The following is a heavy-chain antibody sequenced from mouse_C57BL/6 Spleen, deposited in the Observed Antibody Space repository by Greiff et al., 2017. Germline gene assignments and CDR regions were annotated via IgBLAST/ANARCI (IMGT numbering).Heavy chain of an antibody. CDR2: IYPGDGDT. CDR1: GYAFSSYW. V-gene: IGHV1-80*01. J-gene: IGHJ4*01. D-gene: IGHD1-1*01. Sequence: VQLQQSGAELVKPGASVKISCKASGYAFSSYWMNWVKQRPGKGLEWIGQIYPGDGDTNYNGKFKGKATLTADKSSSTAYMQLSSLTSEDSAVYFCAREYYGSSYDAMDYWGQGTSGTVSS. CDR3: AREYYGSSYDAMDY.